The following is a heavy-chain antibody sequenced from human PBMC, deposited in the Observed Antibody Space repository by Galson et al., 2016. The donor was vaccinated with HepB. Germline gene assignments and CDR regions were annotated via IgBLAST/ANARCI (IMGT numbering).Heavy chain of an antibody. D-gene: IGHD4-17*01. CDR3: ARNDYGDYGVEY. CDR1: GFTFSSYS. V-gene: IGHV3-48*02. Sequence: SLRLSCAASGFTFSSYSMTWVRQAPGKGLEWLAYIGTSPETTHYADSVKGRFTISRDNAKNSLFLQMHRLRDDDTAVYFCARNDYGDYGVEYWGQGTPVTVSS. CDR2: IGTSPETT. J-gene: IGHJ4*02.